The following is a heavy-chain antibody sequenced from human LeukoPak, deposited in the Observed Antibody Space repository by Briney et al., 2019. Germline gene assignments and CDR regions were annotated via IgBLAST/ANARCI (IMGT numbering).Heavy chain of an antibody. J-gene: IGHJ4*02. V-gene: IGHV3-23*01. D-gene: IGHD3-10*01. CDR3: ASSAKWFGELSPLDY. CDR1: GFTFSSYG. Sequence: GGSLRLSCATSGFTFSSYGMHWVRQAPGKGLEWVSAISGSGGSTYYADSVKGRFTISRDNSKNTLYLQMNSLRAEDTAVYYCASSAKWFGELSPLDYWGQGTLVTVSS. CDR2: ISGSGGST.